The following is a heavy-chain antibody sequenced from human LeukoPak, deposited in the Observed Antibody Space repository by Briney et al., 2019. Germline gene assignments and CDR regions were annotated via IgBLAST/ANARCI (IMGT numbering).Heavy chain of an antibody. D-gene: IGHD6-13*01. CDR3: ARGQVAAAAGRSRGNWFDP. Sequence: GGSPRLSCAASGFTFDDYGMSWVRQAPGKGLEWVSGINWNGGSTGYADSVKGRFTISRDNSKNTLYLQMNSLRAEDTAVYYCARGQVAAAAGRSRGNWFDPWGQGTLVTVSS. V-gene: IGHV3-20*04. CDR1: GFTFDDYG. J-gene: IGHJ5*02. CDR2: INWNGGST.